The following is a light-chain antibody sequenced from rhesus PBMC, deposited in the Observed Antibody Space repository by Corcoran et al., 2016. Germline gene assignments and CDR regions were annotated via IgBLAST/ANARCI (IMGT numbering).Light chain of an antibody. CDR1: QGISNY. CDR3: QQHNSYPPS. CDR2: NAS. V-gene: IGKV1S14*01. Sequence: DIQMTQSPSSLSASVGDTVTITCRASQGISNYLAWYQQKPGKAPKPLINNASNWESGVPSRFSGSGSGTDFTLTISSLQPEDVAIYYCQQHNSYPPSVGQGTKVEIK. J-gene: IGKJ2*01.